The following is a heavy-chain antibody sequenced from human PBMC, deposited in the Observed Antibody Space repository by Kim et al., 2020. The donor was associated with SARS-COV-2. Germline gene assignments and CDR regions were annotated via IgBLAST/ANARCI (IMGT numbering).Heavy chain of an antibody. Sequence: GGSLRLSCAASGFTFSSYGMHWVRQAPGKGLEWVAVISYDGSNKYYADSVKGRFTISRDNSKNTLYLQMNSLRAEDTAVYYCARDQEVRVAEWAFDYWGQGTLVTVSS. CDR2: ISYDGSNK. J-gene: IGHJ4*02. CDR3: ARDQEVRVAEWAFDY. V-gene: IGHV3-33*05. CDR1: GFTFSSYG. D-gene: IGHD2-8*01.